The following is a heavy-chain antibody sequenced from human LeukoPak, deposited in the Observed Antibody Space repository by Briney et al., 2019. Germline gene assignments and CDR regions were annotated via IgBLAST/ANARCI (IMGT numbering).Heavy chain of an antibody. Sequence: GGSLRLSCAASGFTFSDYYMSWIRQAPGKGLEWVSYISSSGSTIYYADSVKGRFTISRDNAKNSLYLQMNSLRVEDTAIYYCARADTAMAMRLDYWGQGTLVTVSS. D-gene: IGHD5-18*01. J-gene: IGHJ4*02. CDR2: ISSSGSTI. V-gene: IGHV3-11*04. CDR1: GFTFSDYY. CDR3: ARADTAMAMRLDY.